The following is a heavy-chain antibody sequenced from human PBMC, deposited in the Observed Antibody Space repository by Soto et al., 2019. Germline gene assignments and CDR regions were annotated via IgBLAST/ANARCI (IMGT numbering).Heavy chain of an antibody. CDR3: AVNPLDY. J-gene: IGHJ4*02. Sequence: QVQLVESGGGAVQPGRSLRLSCAASGFIFSGNGMHWVRQAPGKGLEWVGVISNDGGNKYYADSVKGRFTISRDNSKNTLYLQMNSLRAEETAVYYCAVNPLDYWGQGTLVTVSS. CDR1: GFIFSGNG. V-gene: IGHV3-30*03. CDR2: ISNDGGNK.